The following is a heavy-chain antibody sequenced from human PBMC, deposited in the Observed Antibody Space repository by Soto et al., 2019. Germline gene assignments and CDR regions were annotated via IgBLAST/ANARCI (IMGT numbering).Heavy chain of an antibody. Sequence: GGPLRLCCAASGFTFSDYYMSWIRQAPGKGLEWVSYISSSGSTIYYADSVKGRFTISRDNAKNSLYLQMNSLRAEDTAVYYCASVLVVPAAISAFDIWGQGTMVTVSS. CDR1: GFTFSDYY. D-gene: IGHD2-2*02. V-gene: IGHV3-11*01. J-gene: IGHJ3*02. CDR3: ASVLVVPAAISAFDI. CDR2: ISSSGSTI.